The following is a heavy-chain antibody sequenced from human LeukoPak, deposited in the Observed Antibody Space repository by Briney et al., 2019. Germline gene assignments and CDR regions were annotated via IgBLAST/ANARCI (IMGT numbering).Heavy chain of an antibody. CDR1: GGSFSGYY. D-gene: IGHD3-22*01. Sequence: SETLSLTCAVYGGSFSGYYWSWIRQPPGKGLEWIGEINHSGSTNYNPSLKSRVTISVDTSKNQFSLKLSSVTAAETAVYYCARVPRGDSNAYKGVYWGQGTLVTVSS. CDR2: INHSGST. V-gene: IGHV4-34*01. J-gene: IGHJ4*02. CDR3: ARVPRGDSNAYKGVY.